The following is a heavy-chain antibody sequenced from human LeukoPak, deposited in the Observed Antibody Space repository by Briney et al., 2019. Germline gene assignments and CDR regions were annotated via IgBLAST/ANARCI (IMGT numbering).Heavy chain of an antibody. J-gene: IGHJ4*02. Sequence: PGGSLRLSCVASGFAFGDYAMGWVRQAPGKGLEWVSAITNSGGSTYYADSVQGRFTISRDNPKNTLYLQMKSLRVEDMAVYYCVKEAVTPHFDYWGQGTLVTVSS. D-gene: IGHD6-19*01. CDR2: ITNSGGST. V-gene: IGHV3-23*01. CDR1: GFAFGDYA. CDR3: VKEAVTPHFDY.